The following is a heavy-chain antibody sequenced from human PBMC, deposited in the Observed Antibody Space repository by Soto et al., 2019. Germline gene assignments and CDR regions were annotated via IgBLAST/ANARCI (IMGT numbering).Heavy chain of an antibody. CDR3: ARDPKTSGGQHWAFNYLDS. CDR1: GFSFSISP. D-gene: IGHD7-27*01. CDR2: ISYDGTNK. J-gene: IGHJ4*02. Sequence: GGSLRLSCAASGFSFSISPMHWVRQAPGKGPEWVALISYDGTNKFYADSVKGRFTISRDNSKSTLYLQVDSLRPEDAAVYYCARDPKTSGGQHWAFNYLDSGGQGTMVTV. V-gene: IGHV3-30-3*01.